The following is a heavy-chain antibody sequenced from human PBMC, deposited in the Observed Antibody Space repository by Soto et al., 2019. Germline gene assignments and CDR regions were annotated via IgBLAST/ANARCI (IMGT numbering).Heavy chain of an antibody. J-gene: IGHJ5*02. D-gene: IGHD3-3*01. CDR3: VKEGVGGWFDP. Sequence: GGSLRLSCAASGFTFSSYGMHWVRQAPGKGLEWVAVISYDGSNKYYADSVKGRFTISRDNSKNTLYLQMNSLRAEDTAVHYCVKEGVGGWFDPWGQGTLVTVSS. CDR2: ISYDGSNK. V-gene: IGHV3-30*18. CDR1: GFTFSSYG.